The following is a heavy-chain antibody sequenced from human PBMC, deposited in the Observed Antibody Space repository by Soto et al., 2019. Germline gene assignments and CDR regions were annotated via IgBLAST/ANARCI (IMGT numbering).Heavy chain of an antibody. CDR3: ARGIRNGDILTGYYFRPLWFDP. Sequence: QVQLQESGPGLVKPSQTLSLTCTVSGGSISSGDYYWSWIRQPPGKGLEWIGYIYYSGSTYYNPSLKSRVTISVDTSKNQFSLKLSSVTAADTAVYYCARGIRNGDILTGYYFRPLWFDPWGQGTLVTVSS. V-gene: IGHV4-30-4*01. J-gene: IGHJ5*02. CDR2: IYYSGST. CDR1: GGSISSGDYY. D-gene: IGHD3-9*01.